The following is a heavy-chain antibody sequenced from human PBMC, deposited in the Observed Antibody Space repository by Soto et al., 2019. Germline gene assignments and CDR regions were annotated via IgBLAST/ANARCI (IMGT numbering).Heavy chain of an antibody. D-gene: IGHD5-12*01. J-gene: IGHJ3*02. V-gene: IGHV1-69*01. CDR2: IVPIFGTA. Sequence: QVQLVQSGAEVKKPGSSVKVSCKASGGTFSSYAISWVRQAPGQGLEWMGGIVPIFGTANYAQKFPGRVTITADELTSTDYMELSSLRSEDTAVYYCARGESDIVATIRRDAFDIWGQGTMVTVSS. CDR3: ARGESDIVATIRRDAFDI. CDR1: GGTFSSYA.